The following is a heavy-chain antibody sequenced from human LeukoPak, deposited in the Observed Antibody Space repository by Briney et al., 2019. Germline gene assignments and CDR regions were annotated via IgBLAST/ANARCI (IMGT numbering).Heavy chain of an antibody. CDR2: IYTGCST. V-gene: IGHV3-66*01. CDR1: GFIVSSNY. D-gene: IGHD4-11*01. CDR3: VQVGSNYYLN. J-gene: IGHJ4*02. Sequence: GGSLRLSCAASGFIVSSNYMSWVRQAPGKGLEWVSVIYTGCSTYYADSVKDRFTISRDNSKNTLYLQMSSLRTEDAAVFYCVQVGSNYYLNWGQGTLFIVSS.